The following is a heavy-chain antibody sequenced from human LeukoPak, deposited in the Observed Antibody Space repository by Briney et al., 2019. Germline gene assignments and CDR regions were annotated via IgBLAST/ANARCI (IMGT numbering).Heavy chain of an antibody. Sequence: TSETLSLTCAVYGESLSGYYWSWIRQPPGKGLEWIGEINHSGSTNYNPSLKSRVTISVDTSKNYFSLKLSSVTAADTAVYYCAREYPKGGSYRFDPWGQGTLVTVSS. V-gene: IGHV4-34*01. D-gene: IGHD1-26*01. CDR2: INHSGST. J-gene: IGHJ5*02. CDR3: AREYPKGGSYRFDP. CDR1: GESLSGYY.